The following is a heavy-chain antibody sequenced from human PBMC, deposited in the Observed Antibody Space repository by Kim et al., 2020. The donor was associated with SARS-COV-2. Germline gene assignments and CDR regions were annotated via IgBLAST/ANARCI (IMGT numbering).Heavy chain of an antibody. V-gene: IGHV1-69*04. J-gene: IGHJ6*02. Sequence: SVKVSCKASGGTFSSYAISWVRQAPGQGLEWMGRIIPILGIANYAQKFQGRVTITADKSTSTAYMELSSLRSEDTAVYYCARDFARIAAAGSLYYYYGMDVWGQGTTVTVSS. D-gene: IGHD6-13*01. CDR2: IIPILGIA. CDR3: ARDFARIAAAGSLYYYYGMDV. CDR1: GGTFSSYA.